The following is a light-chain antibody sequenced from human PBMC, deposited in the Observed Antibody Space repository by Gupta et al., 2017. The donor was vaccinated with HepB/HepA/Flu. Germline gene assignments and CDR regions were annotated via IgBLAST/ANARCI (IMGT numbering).Light chain of an antibody. CDR1: QSVSNSY. J-gene: IGKJ1*01. Sequence: EIVLTQSPDTLSLSPGERVTLSCRASQSVSNSYLAWYQHKPGQAPRLLIYGTSIRATGTPDRFSGSGSGTDFTLSISRLEPEDFAVYFCQLYGASPRTFGQGTKVEIK. CDR3: QLYGASPRT. V-gene: IGKV3-20*01. CDR2: GTS.